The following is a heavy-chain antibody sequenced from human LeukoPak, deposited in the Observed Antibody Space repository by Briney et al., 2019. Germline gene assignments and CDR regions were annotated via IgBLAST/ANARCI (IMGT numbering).Heavy chain of an antibody. Sequence: SETLSLTCTVSGGSISSGSYYWSWIRQPAGKGLEWIGRIYTSGSTNYNPSLKSRVTISVDTSKNQFSLKLSSVTAADTAVYYCARVGFAYYDSCEFFDYWGQGTLVTVSS. V-gene: IGHV4-61*02. D-gene: IGHD3-22*01. CDR1: GGSISSGSYY. CDR2: IYTSGST. J-gene: IGHJ4*02. CDR3: ARVGFAYYDSCEFFDY.